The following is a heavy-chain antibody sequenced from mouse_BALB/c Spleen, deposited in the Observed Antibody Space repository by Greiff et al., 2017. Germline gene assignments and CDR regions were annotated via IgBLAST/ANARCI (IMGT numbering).Heavy chain of an antibody. CDR1: GYTFTSYV. V-gene: IGHV1-14*01. CDR2: INPYNDGT. Sequence: EVQLQESGPELVKPGASVKMSCKASGYTFTSYVMHWVKQKPGQGLEWIGYINPYNDGTKYNEKFKGKATLTSDKSSSTAYMELSSLTSEDSAVYYCARTLRTYAMDYWGQGTSVTVSS. D-gene: IGHD1-1*01. J-gene: IGHJ4*01. CDR3: ARTLRTYAMDY.